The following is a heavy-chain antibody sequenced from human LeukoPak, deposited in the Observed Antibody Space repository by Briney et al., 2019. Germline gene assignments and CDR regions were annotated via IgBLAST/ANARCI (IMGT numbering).Heavy chain of an antibody. J-gene: IGHJ5*02. CDR1: GFTFSTYA. CDR3: AKDVSWNWFDP. CDR2: ISYDGSNK. V-gene: IGHV3-30*18. Sequence: GGSLRLTCEASGFTFSTYAMHWVRQAPGKGLEWVAVISYDGSNKYYADSVKGRFTISRDNSKNTLYLQMNTLRAEDTAVYYCAKDVSWNWFDPWGQGTLVTVSS.